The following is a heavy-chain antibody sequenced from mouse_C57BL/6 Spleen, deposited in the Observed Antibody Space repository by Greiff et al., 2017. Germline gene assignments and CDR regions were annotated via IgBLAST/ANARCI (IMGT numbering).Heavy chain of an antibody. V-gene: IGHV5-17*01. D-gene: IGHD1-1*01. Sequence: EVMLVESGGGLVKPGGSLKLSCAASGFTFSDYGMHWVRQAPEKGLEWVAYISSGSSTIYYADTVKGRFTFSRDNAKNTLFLQMTSLRSEDTAMYYCARWGGSSFDYWGQGTTLTVSS. CDR3: ARWGGSSFDY. CDR2: ISSGSSTI. CDR1: GFTFSDYG. J-gene: IGHJ2*01.